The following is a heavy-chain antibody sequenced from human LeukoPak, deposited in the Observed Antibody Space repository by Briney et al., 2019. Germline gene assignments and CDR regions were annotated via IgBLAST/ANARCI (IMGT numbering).Heavy chain of an antibody. CDR2: ISSSSSYI. CDR3: ARGSPQSNDY. CDR1: GFTFSSYS. Sequence: GGSLRLSCAASGFTFSSYSMNWVRQAPGKGLEWVSSISSSSSYIYYADSVKGRFTISRDNAKNSLYLQKNSLRAEDTAVYYCARGSPQSNDYWGQGTLVTVSS. J-gene: IGHJ4*02. V-gene: IGHV3-21*01.